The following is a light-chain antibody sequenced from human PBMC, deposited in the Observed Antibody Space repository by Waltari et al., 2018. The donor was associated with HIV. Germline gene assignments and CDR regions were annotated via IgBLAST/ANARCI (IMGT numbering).Light chain of an antibody. CDR3: SAWDSSLSAVV. Sequence: QAGLTQPPSVSKGLRQTATLTCTGNSNNVGNQGAAGLQQHQGHPPKLLSYSNNNRPSGISERFSASRSGNTASLTITGLQPEDEADYYCSAWDSSLSAVVFGGGTKLTVL. CDR2: SNN. J-gene: IGLJ2*01. V-gene: IGLV10-54*04. CDR1: SNNVGNQG.